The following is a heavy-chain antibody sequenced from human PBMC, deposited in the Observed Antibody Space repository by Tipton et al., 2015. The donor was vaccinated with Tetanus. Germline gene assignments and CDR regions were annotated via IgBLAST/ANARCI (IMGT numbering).Heavy chain of an antibody. D-gene: IGHD1-26*01. Sequence: QSGPEVKKPGASVKVSCKASGYTFTSYYMHWVRQAPGQGLEWIGIINPSGGSTSYAQKFQGRVTMTRDTSTSTVYMELSSLRSEATAVYYCASPGADSTSGLDYWGQGTLVTVSS. J-gene: IGHJ4*02. CDR3: ASPGADSTSGLDY. CDR1: GYTFTSYY. V-gene: IGHV1-46*01. CDR2: INPSGGST.